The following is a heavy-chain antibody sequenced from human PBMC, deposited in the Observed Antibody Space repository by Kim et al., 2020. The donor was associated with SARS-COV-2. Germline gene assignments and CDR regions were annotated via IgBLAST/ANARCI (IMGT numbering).Heavy chain of an antibody. V-gene: IGHV3-30*04. CDR2: ISYDGSNK. J-gene: IGHJ4*02. CDR3: ARNTVTQSWGFDY. D-gene: IGHD4-17*01. Sequence: GGSLRLSCAASGFTFSSYAMHWVRQAPGKGLEWVAVISYDGSNKYYVDSVKGRFTISRDNSKNTLYLQMNSLRAEDTAVYYCARNTVTQSWGFDYWGQGTLVTVSS. CDR1: GFTFSSYA.